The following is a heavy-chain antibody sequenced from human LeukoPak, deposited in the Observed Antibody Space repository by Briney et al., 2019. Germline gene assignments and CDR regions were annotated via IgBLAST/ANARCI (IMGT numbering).Heavy chain of an antibody. CDR1: GFTFSSYW. CDR3: ARRIQGMAPYYFDY. CDR2: INSDGGST. J-gene: IGHJ4*02. Sequence: GGSLRLSCTASGFTFSSYWMHWVRQAPGKGLVWVSRINSDGGSTSYADSVKGRFTISRDNAKNTLYLQMNSLRAEDTSVYYCARRIQGMAPYYFDYWGQGTLVTVSS. V-gene: IGHV3-74*01. D-gene: IGHD5-24*01.